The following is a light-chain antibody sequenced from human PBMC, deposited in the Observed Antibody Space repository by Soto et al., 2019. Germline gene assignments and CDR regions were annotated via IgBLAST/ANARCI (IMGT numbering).Light chain of an antibody. CDR3: CSYAGSSTLGV. J-gene: IGLJ2*01. Sequence: QSALTQPASVSGSPGQSITISCTGTSSDVGSYNLVSWYQQHPGKAPKLMIYEGSKRPSGVSNRFSGSKSGNTASLTISGLQAEDEADYYCCSYAGSSTLGVFGGGTKLIVL. CDR2: EGS. CDR1: SSDVGSYNL. V-gene: IGLV2-23*01.